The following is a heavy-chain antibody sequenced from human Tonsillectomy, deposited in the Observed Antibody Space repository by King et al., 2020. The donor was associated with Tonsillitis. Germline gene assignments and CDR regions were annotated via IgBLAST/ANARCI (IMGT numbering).Heavy chain of an antibody. D-gene: IGHD1-26*01. CDR2: INPNSGGT. CDR1: GYTFIGSY. Sequence: QLVQSGAEVKKPGASVKVSCKASGYTFIGSYMHWVRQAPGQGLEWMGWINPNSGGTNIAQKFQGSVTMTRDTSISTAYMELSRLRSDDTAVYYCARGALVGAHVDYWGQGTLVTVSS. CDR3: ARGALVGAHVDY. V-gene: IGHV1-2*02. J-gene: IGHJ4*02.